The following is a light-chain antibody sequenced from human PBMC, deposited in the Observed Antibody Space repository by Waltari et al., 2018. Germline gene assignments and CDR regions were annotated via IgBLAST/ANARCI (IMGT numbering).Light chain of an antibody. CDR2: KAS. Sequence: DIQMTQSPSTLSASVGDRVTITCRASQSISNWLAWYQQKPGKAPKLLIYKASNLESGGPSRFSGSGSGTEFILTINSLQPDDFATYYCQQYNSYSITFGQGTRLEIK. J-gene: IGKJ5*01. CDR3: QQYNSYSIT. V-gene: IGKV1-5*03. CDR1: QSISNW.